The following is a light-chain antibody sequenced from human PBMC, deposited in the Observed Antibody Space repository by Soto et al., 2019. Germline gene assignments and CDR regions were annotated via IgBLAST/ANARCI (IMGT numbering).Light chain of an antibody. J-gene: IGLJ2*01. Sequence: QSALTQPASVSGSPGQSITISCTGTSSDVGGYNYVSWYQQHPGKAPKLVIYEVSNRPSGVSNRFSGSKSGNTASLTISGLQAEAEADYYCSSYTSSSTPYVVFGGGTQLTVL. CDR1: SSDVGGYNY. V-gene: IGLV2-14*01. CDR2: EVS. CDR3: SSYTSSSTPYVV.